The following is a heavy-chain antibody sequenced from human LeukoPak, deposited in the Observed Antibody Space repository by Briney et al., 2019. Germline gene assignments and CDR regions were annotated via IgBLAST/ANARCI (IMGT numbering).Heavy chain of an antibody. D-gene: IGHD6-13*01. Sequence: SETLSLTCAVYGGSFSDYYWSWLRQPPGKGLEWFGEINHSGSTNYNTSLKSRVTISVDTSKNQFSLILSSVTAADTAVYYCARDQGGSSWSRGWFDPCGPGTLVIVSS. CDR2: INHSGST. J-gene: IGHJ5*02. V-gene: IGHV4-34*01. CDR1: GGSFSDYY. CDR3: ARDQGGSSWSRGWFDP.